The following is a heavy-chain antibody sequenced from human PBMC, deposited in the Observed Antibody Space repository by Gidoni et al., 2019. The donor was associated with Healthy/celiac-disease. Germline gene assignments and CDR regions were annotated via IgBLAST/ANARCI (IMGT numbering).Heavy chain of an antibody. CDR1: GLPFSRYA. D-gene: IGHD3-3*01. J-gene: IGHJ4*02. CDR2: ISGSGGST. V-gene: IGHV3-23*01. Sequence: EVQLLASGVGFVQPAGSLRLSCAASGLPFSRYAMSWVRQAPGKGLEWVSAISGSGGSTDYADSVKGRFTSSRDNSKNTLYLQMNSLRAEDTAVYYCAKDRKGFLDRKQLDYWGQGTLVTVSS. CDR3: AKDRKGFLDRKQLDY.